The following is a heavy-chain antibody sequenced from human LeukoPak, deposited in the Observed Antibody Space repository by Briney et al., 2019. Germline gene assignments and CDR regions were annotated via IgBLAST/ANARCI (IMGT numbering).Heavy chain of an antibody. CDR2: ISNNGGST. CDR1: GFTFSSYA. V-gene: IGHV3-64D*09. Sequence: GGSLRLSCSASGFTFSSYAMHWVRQAPGKGLEYVSAISNNGGSTYYADSVKGRFTISRDNSKNTLYLQMSSLRAEDTAVYYCVKDLGYCSGGSCYQYAFDIWGQGTMVTVSS. D-gene: IGHD2-15*01. J-gene: IGHJ3*02. CDR3: VKDLGYCSGGSCYQYAFDI.